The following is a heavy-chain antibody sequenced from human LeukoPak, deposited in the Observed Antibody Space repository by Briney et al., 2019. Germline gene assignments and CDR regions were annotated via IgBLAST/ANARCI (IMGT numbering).Heavy chain of an antibody. CDR3: ARDSPIAYGVPGEASSDY. J-gene: IGHJ4*02. D-gene: IGHD4-17*01. V-gene: IGHV3-7*03. CDR1: GFTFSSFW. Sequence: PGGSLRLSCAASGFTFSSFWMNWVRQAPGKGLEWVANIKQDGSEKYYVDSVKGRFTISRDNAKNSLYLQMNSLSVEDTAVYYCARDSPIAYGVPGEASSDYWGQGTLVTVSS. CDR2: IKQDGSEK.